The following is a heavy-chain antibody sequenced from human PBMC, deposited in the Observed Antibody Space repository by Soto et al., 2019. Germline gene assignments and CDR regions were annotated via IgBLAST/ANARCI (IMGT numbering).Heavy chain of an antibody. V-gene: IGHV4-59*01. Sequence: QVQLQESGPGLVKPSETLSLTCTVSGGSISSYYWSWIRQPPGKGLEWIGYIYYSGSTNYNPSLKSRVTISVDTPKNQFSLKLSSVNAADTAVYYCARSVVRGVSYNWFDPWGQGTLVTVSS. CDR1: GGSISSYY. J-gene: IGHJ5*02. D-gene: IGHD3-10*01. CDR2: IYYSGST. CDR3: ARSVVRGVSYNWFDP.